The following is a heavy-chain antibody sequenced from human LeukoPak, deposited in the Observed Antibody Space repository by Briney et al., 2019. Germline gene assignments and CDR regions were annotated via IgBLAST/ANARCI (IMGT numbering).Heavy chain of an antibody. CDR2: IYPRDGST. V-gene: IGHV1-46*01. Sequence: ASVTVSFTASGYTFTSNYIHWVRQAPGQGLEWMGMIYPRDGSTSYAQKFQGRVTVTRDTSTSTVHMELSGLRSEDTAVYYCARDQEGFDYWGQGTPVTVSS. CDR3: ARDQEGFDY. CDR1: GYTFTSNY. J-gene: IGHJ4*02.